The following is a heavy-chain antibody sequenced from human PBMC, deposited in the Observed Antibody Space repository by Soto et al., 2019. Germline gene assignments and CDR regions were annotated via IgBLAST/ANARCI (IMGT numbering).Heavy chain of an antibody. J-gene: IGHJ4*02. V-gene: IGHV3-30-3*01. CDR2: ISYDGSNK. CDR3: ARSRYSSSWALDY. CDR1: GFTFSSYA. D-gene: IGHD6-13*01. Sequence: PGGSLRLSCAASGFTFSSYAMHWVRQAPGKGLEWVAVISYDGSNKYCADSVKGRFTISRDNSKNTLYLQMNSLRAEDTAVYYCARSRYSSSWALDYWGQGTLVTVSS.